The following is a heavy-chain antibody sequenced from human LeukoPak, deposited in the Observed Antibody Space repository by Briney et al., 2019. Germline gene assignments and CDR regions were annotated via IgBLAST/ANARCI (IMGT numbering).Heavy chain of an antibody. CDR3: ARDPPHMVRGVIFDY. J-gene: IGHJ4*02. CDR1: DYTFTSYG. D-gene: IGHD3-10*01. CDR2: ISAYNGNT. V-gene: IGHV1-18*01. Sequence: ASVEVSCKASDYTFTSYGISWVRQAPGQGLEWMGWISAYNGNTNYAQKLQGRVTMTTDTFTSTAYMELRSLRSDDTAVYYCARDPPHMVRGVIFDYWGQGTLVTVSS.